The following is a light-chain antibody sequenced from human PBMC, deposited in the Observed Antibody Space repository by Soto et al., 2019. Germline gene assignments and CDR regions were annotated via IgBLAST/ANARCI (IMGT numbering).Light chain of an antibody. CDR3: QHRSNWPLT. V-gene: IGKV3-11*01. Sequence: EIVLTQSPATLSLSPGERATLSCRASQSVGTYLAWYQQKPGQAPRLLIYYASNRVTGIPARFSGSGSGTDFTLTISSLEPEDFAVYYCQHRSNWPLTFGPGTKVDVK. J-gene: IGKJ3*01. CDR2: YAS. CDR1: QSVGTY.